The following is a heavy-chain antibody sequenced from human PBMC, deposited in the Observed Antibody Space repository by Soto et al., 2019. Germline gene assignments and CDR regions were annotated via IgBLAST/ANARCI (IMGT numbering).Heavy chain of an antibody. V-gene: IGHV2-5*02. CDR3: ADSNDYLSRWYTLDFVY. Sequence: HITLKESGPTLVKPTQPLTLTCTFSGFSLSTNGVGVSWFRLPPVKALDWLALIHWDDVKGYRPALKIRLTITKDTSKNQVVLTMTVVDPVDTALYYCADSNDYLSRWYTLDFVYWRQGTLVTVSS. D-gene: IGHD6-13*01. J-gene: IGHJ4*02. CDR2: IHWDDVK. CDR1: GFSLSTNGVG.